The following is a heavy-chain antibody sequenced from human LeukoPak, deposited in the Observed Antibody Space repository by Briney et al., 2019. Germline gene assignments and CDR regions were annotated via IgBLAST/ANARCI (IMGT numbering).Heavy chain of an antibody. V-gene: IGHV4-39*07. CDR2: IYYSGST. Sequence: PSETLSLTCTVSGGSISTSNYYWGWVRQPPGRGLEWIGSIYYSGSTYYNPSLKSRVTISVDTSKNQFSLKLSSVTAADTAVYYCARDAGAMVRGVTLDYWGQGTLVTVSS. J-gene: IGHJ4*02. CDR1: GGSISTSNYY. CDR3: ARDAGAMVRGVTLDY. D-gene: IGHD3-10*01.